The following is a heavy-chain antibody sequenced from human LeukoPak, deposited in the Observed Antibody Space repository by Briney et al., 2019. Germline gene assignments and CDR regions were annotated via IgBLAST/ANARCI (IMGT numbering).Heavy chain of an antibody. J-gene: IGHJ3*02. CDR1: GYSFTNYW. CDR2: IYPGDSDT. V-gene: IGHV5-51*01. CDR3: ARLGVDAFDI. Sequence: GESMKISWKGSGYSFTNYWIGWVRQMPGKGLEWVGIIYPGDSDTRYSPSFQGQVTISADQSISTAYLQWSSLQASDTGMYYCARLGVDAFDIGGQGRMVTVSS.